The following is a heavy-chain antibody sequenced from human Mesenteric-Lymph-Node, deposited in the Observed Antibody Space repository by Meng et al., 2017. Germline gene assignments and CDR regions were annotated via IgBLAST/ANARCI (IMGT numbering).Heavy chain of an antibody. V-gene: IGHV4-38-2*02. Sequence: SETLSLTCTVSGYSISSGYYWGWIRQPPGKGLEWIGEINHYGSTNYNPSLKSRVSISVDTSKNQFSLKVPSVTAADTALYYCARVGYGYGNNLETFDIWGPGTKVTVSS. D-gene: IGHD1-14*01. CDR3: ARVGYGYGNNLETFDI. CDR2: INHYGST. CDR1: GYSISSGYY. J-gene: IGHJ3*02.